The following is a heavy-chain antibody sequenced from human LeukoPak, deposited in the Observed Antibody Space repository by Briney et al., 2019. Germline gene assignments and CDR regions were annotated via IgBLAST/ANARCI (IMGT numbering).Heavy chain of an antibody. CDR2: IYIGGST. D-gene: IGHD1-26*01. CDR1: ALTVTNTY. Sequence: GGSLRLSCAASALTVTNTYMSWVRQAPGMGLEWVSVIYIGGSTYYADSVKGRFTISRDSSENTVYLQMTSLRVEDTAVYYCARCKIGSHFDYWSQGTLVTVSS. J-gene: IGHJ4*02. CDR3: ARCKIGSHFDY. V-gene: IGHV3-53*01.